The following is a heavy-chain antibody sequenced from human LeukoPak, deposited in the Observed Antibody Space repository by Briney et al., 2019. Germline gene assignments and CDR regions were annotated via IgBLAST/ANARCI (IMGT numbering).Heavy chain of an antibody. Sequence: ASVKVSCKASGYTFTSYDINWVRQATGQGLEWMGWMNPNSGNTGYAQKFQGRVTMTRNTSISTAYMELSSLGSEDTAVYYCAREGGSDLGDHRAFDIWGQGTMVTVSS. CDR2: MNPNSGNT. D-gene: IGHD3-16*01. V-gene: IGHV1-8*01. CDR3: AREGGSDLGDHRAFDI. CDR1: GYTFTSYD. J-gene: IGHJ3*02.